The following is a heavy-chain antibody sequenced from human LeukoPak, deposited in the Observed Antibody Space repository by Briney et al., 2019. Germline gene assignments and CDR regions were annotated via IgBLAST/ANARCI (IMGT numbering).Heavy chain of an antibody. D-gene: IGHD1-26*01. V-gene: IGHV4-4*02. CDR1: GGSILTTNW. CDR3: TRESGAFSPFGF. J-gene: IGHJ4*02. Sequence: SETLSLTCAVSGGSILTTNWWSWVRQPPGKGLEWIGEIHLSGASNYNPSLKSRVNMSIDKSKNQLSLELTSVTAADTAIYYCTRESGAFSPFGFWGQGTLVTVSS. CDR2: IHLSGAS.